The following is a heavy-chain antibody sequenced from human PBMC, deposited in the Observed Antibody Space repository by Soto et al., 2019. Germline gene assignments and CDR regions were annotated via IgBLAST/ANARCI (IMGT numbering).Heavy chain of an antibody. Sequence: PGGSLRLSCAASGFTVSSNYMSWVRQAPGKGLEWVSVIYSGGSTYYADSVKGRFTISRDNSKNTLYLQMNSLRAEDTAVYYCASRPLKSYYGMDVWGQGTTVTVSS. CDR1: GFTVSSNY. V-gene: IGHV3-53*01. J-gene: IGHJ6*02. CDR2: IYSGGST. CDR3: ASRPLKSYYGMDV.